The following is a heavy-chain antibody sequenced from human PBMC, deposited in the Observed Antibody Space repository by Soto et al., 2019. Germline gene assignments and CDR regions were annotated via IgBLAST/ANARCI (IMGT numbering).Heavy chain of an antibody. J-gene: IGHJ4*02. D-gene: IGHD5-18*01. CDR3: ARGRYNYGATFDY. CDR2: INGDGSST. Sequence: GGSLRLSCAASGFTFSSYWMHWVRQAPGKGLVWVSRINGDGSSTTYADSVRGRFTISRDNAKNTLFLQMNSLRAEDTAVYHCARGRYNYGATFDYWGQGTLVTVSS. CDR1: GFTFSSYW. V-gene: IGHV3-74*01.